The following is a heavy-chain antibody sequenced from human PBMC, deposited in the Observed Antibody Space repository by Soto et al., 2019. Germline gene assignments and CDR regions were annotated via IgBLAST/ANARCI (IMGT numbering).Heavy chain of an antibody. V-gene: IGHV1-18*04. D-gene: IGHD5-12*01. Sequence: ASVKVSCKASGYTFTSYGINWVRQAPGQGLEWMGWISAYNGNTNYAQKLQGRVTMTTDTSTSTAYMELRSLRSDDTAVYYCAGSHIVANGFDYWGQGTLVTVSS. J-gene: IGHJ4*02. CDR3: AGSHIVANGFDY. CDR2: ISAYNGNT. CDR1: GYTFTSYG.